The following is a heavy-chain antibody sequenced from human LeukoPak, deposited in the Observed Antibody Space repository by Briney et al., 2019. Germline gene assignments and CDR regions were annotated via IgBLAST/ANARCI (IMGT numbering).Heavy chain of an antibody. Sequence: SETLSLTCTVSGGFINDYYWNWIRQPPGQGLEWIGYVYYSGSTYYNPSLKSRVTISVDTSKNQFSLKLSSVTAADTAVYYCASTYCGGDCYRRDYYGMDVWGQGTTVTVSS. CDR2: VYYSGST. J-gene: IGHJ6*02. V-gene: IGHV4-59*08. CDR1: GGFINDYY. CDR3: ASTYCGGDCYRRDYYGMDV. D-gene: IGHD2-21*02.